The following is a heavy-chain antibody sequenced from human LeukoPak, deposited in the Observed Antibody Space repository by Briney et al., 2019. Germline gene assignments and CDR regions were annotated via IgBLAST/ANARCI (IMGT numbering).Heavy chain of an antibody. CDR2: IIPIFGTA. V-gene: IGHV1-69*13. Sequence: SVKVSCKASGHTFTNYHLHWVRQAPGQGLEWMGGIIPIFGTANYAQKFQGRVTITADESTSTAYMELSSLRSEDTAVYYCAKGRDGYTFDYWGQGTLVTVSS. J-gene: IGHJ4*02. CDR1: GHTFTNYH. CDR3: AKGRDGYTFDY. D-gene: IGHD5-24*01.